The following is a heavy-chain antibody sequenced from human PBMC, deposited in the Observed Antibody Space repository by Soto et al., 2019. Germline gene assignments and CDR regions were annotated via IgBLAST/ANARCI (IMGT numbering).Heavy chain of an antibody. CDR2: IYYSGST. CDR1: GGSISSSSYY. D-gene: IGHD6-13*01. CDR3: ARGGQDSSSWVYYYYYYMDV. J-gene: IGHJ6*03. V-gene: IGHV4-61*05. Sequence: TSETLSLTCTVSGGSISSSSYYWGWIRQPPGKGLEWIGYIYYSGSTNYNPSLKSRVTISVDTSKNQFSLKLSSVTAADTAVYYCARGGQDSSSWVYYYYYYMDVWGKGTTVTVSS.